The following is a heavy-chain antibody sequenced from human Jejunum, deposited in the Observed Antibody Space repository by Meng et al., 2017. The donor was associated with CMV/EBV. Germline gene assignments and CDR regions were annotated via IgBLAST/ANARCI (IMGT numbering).Heavy chain of an antibody. CDR1: GLNVSSNS. CDR2: LYNGGST. J-gene: IGHJ4*02. Sequence: EVQRVESGGGLIQPGGSLRPSCRVSGLNVSSNSMTWVREAPGKGLEWVSVLYNGGSTHYADSVKGRFTISRDNSRNTLYLQMTSLRAEDTAVYYCARGTMTTNFEYWGQGTLVTVSS. V-gene: IGHV3-53*01. D-gene: IGHD4-17*01. CDR3: ARGTMTTNFEY.